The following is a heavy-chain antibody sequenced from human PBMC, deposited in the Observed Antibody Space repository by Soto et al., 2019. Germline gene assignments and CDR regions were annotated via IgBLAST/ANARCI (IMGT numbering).Heavy chain of an antibody. J-gene: IGHJ4*02. Sequence: SETLSLTCTVSGGSISSGGYYWSWIRQHPGKGLEWIGYIYYSGSTYYNPSLKSRVTISVDTSKNQFSLKLSSVTAADTAVYYCARAGPNRAARAVFDYWGQGTLVTVSS. CDR3: ARAGPNRAARAVFDY. CDR1: GGSISSGGYY. V-gene: IGHV4-31*03. CDR2: IYYSGST. D-gene: IGHD6-6*01.